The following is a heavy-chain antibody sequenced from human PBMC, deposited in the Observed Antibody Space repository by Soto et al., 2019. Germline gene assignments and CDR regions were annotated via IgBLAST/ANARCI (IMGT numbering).Heavy chain of an antibody. CDR1: GYTLTELS. D-gene: IGHD3-16*02. CDR3: ATDRVTFGGVIVRLGWGNFDY. V-gene: IGHV1-24*01. Sequence: QAQLVQSGAEVKKPGASVKVSCKVSGYTLTELSMHWVRQAPGKGLEWMGGFDPEDGETIYAQKFQGRVTMTEDTPTDPAYMELSSLRSEDTAVYYCATDRVTFGGVIVRLGWGNFDYWGQGTLVTVSS. CDR2: FDPEDGET. J-gene: IGHJ4*02.